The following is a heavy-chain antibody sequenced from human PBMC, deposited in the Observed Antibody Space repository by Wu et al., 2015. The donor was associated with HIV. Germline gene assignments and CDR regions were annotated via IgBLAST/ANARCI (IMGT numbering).Heavy chain of an antibody. V-gene: IGHV1-18*01. J-gene: IGHJ4*02. CDR3: ARGYYYDTSSSPVY. CDR1: GYIFSDFG. CDR2: ISAQNGNT. Sequence: VQLVQSGGEVKKPGASVKVACKSSGYIFSDFGIHWVRQAPGEGLEWMGWISAQNGNTKYAQKFQGRVSMTTETSSSTAYMELRSLRSDDTAVYFCARGYYYDTSSSPVYWGPGTRVTVSS. D-gene: IGHD3-22*01.